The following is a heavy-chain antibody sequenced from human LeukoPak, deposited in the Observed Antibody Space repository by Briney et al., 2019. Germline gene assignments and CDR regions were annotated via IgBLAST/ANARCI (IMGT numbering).Heavy chain of an antibody. D-gene: IGHD3-10*01. J-gene: IGHJ4*02. V-gene: IGHV4-34*01. CDR3: AGGDYHGSESYANY. Sequence: SETLSLTCAAYGGTFSGYYWGWIRQPPGKGLEWIGEINHSGSISYNPSLKSRVTISLDTSKNQFSLKLSSVTAADTAVYYCAGGDYHGSESYANYWGQGTLVTASS. CDR1: GGTFSGYY. CDR2: INHSGSI.